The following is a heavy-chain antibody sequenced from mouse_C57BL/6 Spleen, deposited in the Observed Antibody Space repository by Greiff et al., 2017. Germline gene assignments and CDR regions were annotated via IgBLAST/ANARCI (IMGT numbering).Heavy chain of an antibody. Sequence: DVMLVESGGGLVKPGGSLKLSCAASGFTFSDYGMHWVRQAPEKGLEWVAYISSGSSTIYYADTVKGRFTISRDNAKNTLFLQMTSLRSEDTAMYYCARDHYYGPAWFAYWGQGTLVTVSA. D-gene: IGHD1-2*01. J-gene: IGHJ3*01. V-gene: IGHV5-17*01. CDR3: ARDHYYGPAWFAY. CDR1: GFTFSDYG. CDR2: ISSGSSTI.